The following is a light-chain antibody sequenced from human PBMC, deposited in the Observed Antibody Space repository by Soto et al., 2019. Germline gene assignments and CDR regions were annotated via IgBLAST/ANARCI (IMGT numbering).Light chain of an antibody. Sequence: QSALTQPASVSGSPGQSITISCTGTSSDVGGYNYVSWYQQHPGKAPKLMIYEVSNRPSGVSNRFSGYKSGNTASLTISGLQDEDEADYYCSLYTSSSTQVFGTGTKLTVL. CDR2: EVS. J-gene: IGLJ1*01. V-gene: IGLV2-14*01. CDR1: SSDVGGYNY. CDR3: SLYTSSSTQV.